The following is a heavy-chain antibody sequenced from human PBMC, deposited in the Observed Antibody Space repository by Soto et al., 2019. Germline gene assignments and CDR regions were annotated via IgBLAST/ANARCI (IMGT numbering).Heavy chain of an antibody. CDR3: ARESRLTGAFDI. J-gene: IGHJ3*02. D-gene: IGHD4-4*01. Sequence: GSLRLSCAASGFTFSSYDMHWVRQATGKGLEWVSAIGTAGDTYYPGSVKGRFTISRENAKNSLYLQMNSLRAGDTAVYYCARESRLTGAFDIWGQGTMVTVSS. V-gene: IGHV3-13*04. CDR2: IGTAGDT. CDR1: GFTFSSYD.